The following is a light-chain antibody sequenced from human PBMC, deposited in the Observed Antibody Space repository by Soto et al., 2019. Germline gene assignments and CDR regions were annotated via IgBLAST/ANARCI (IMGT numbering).Light chain of an antibody. CDR1: QTINSG. CDR3: QQYNNWPLT. V-gene: IGKV3-15*01. Sequence: EIVLTQSPGTLSLSPGERATLSCRASQTINSGLAWYQHKRGQAPRLLIYGASARATGLPFRFSGSGSGTEFTLTISSLQSEDLAVYYCQQYNNWPLTFGQGTKVDIK. J-gene: IGKJ1*01. CDR2: GAS.